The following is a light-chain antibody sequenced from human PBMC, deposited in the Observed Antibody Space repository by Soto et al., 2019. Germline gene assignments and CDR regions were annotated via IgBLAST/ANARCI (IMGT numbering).Light chain of an antibody. Sequence: QSVLTQPPSASGTPGQRVTISCSGTSSNIGSKSATWYQQIPGTAPKLLIYNNIERPSGVPDRFSGSTSGTSASLAISGLQSEDEADYYCGVWDVSLNAYVFGVGTKVTVL. CDR2: NNI. J-gene: IGLJ1*01. V-gene: IGLV1-44*01. CDR3: GVWDVSLNAYV. CDR1: SSNIGSKS.